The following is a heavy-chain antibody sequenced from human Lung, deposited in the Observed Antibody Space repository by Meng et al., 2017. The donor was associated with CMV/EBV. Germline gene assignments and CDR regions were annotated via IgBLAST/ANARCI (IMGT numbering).Heavy chain of an antibody. Sequence: QVELVQAAAEVKKPGASVRVSCKASGYTFTSYAIHWVRQGPGQRLEWMGWINGGNGKTKYSQKFQGRVTITRDTSASTAYMELSSLRSEDTAVYYCARDVVVPAALTVRIDYWGQGTLVTVSS. CDR1: GYTFTSYA. V-gene: IGHV1-3*01. CDR2: INGGNGKT. CDR3: ARDVVVPAALTVRIDY. J-gene: IGHJ4*02. D-gene: IGHD2-2*01.